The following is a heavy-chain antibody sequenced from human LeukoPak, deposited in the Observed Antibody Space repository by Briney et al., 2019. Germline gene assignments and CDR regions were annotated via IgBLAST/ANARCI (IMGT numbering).Heavy chain of an antibody. V-gene: IGHV4-59*08. CDR3: ARHDEECPGEYCFLLSFDY. Sequence: KTSETLSLTCTVSGGSINNFYWSWIRQSPGKGLEWIGYVHSSGRTDYNPSLRSRVSMSADTSKSQLSLRLTSVTAADTAVYFCARHDEECPGEYCFLLSFDYWGPGSLVTVSS. CDR1: GGSINNFY. J-gene: IGHJ4*01. D-gene: IGHD2-21*02. CDR2: VHSSGRT.